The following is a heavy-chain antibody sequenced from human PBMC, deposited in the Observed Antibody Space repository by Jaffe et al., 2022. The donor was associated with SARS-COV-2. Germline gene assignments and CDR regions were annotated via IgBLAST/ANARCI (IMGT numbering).Heavy chain of an antibody. CDR1: RFSFINYA. J-gene: IGHJ4*02. CDR2: IGAGDGSTT. CDR3: AKHIAGWLTGIHY. Sequence: EVQLLESGGGLVQPGGSLGLSCAASRFSFINYAMTWVRQAPGKGLEWVSSIGAGDGSTTFYADFVKGRFTISRDNSKNTLYLQMNSLRAEDTAVYYCAKHIAGWLTGIHYWGQGALVTVSS. D-gene: IGHD6-19*01. V-gene: IGHV3-23*01.